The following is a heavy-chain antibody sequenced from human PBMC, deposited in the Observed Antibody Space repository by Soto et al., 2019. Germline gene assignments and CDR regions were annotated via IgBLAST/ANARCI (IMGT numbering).Heavy chain of an antibody. J-gene: IGHJ4*02. D-gene: IGHD5-18*01. CDR1: GFTLSSYA. Sequence: XVSLRLSCAASGFTLSSYAMSWVRQAPGKGLEWASAISGSGGSTYYADSVKGRFTISRDNSKNTLYLQMNSLRAEDTAVYYCAKDFELWSYWGQGTLVTVSS. CDR2: ISGSGGST. V-gene: IGHV3-23*01. CDR3: AKDFELWSY.